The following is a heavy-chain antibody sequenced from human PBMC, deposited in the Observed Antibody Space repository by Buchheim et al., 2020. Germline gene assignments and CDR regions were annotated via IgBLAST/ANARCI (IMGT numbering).Heavy chain of an antibody. D-gene: IGHD3-3*01. CDR2: IYSGGST. V-gene: IGHV3-66*02. CDR3: ARDRPRITIFGVVGYYFDY. CDR1: GFTVSSNY. Sequence: EVQLVESGGGLVQPGGSLRLSCTASGFTVSSNYMSWVRQAPGKGLEWVSVIYSGGSTYYADSVKGRFTISRDNSKNTLYLQMNSLRAEDTAVYYCARDRPRITIFGVVGYYFDYWGQGTL. J-gene: IGHJ4*02.